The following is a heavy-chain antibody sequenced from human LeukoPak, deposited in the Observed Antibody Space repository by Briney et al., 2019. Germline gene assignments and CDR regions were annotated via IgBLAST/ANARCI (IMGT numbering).Heavy chain of an antibody. J-gene: IGHJ4*02. D-gene: IGHD3-16*01. V-gene: IGHV1-18*04. CDR2: ISAYNGNT. CDR1: GYTFTGYY. Sequence: ASVKVSCKASGYTFTGYYMHWVRQAPGQGLEWMGWISAYNGNTNYAQKLQGRVTMTTDTSTSTAYMELRSLRSDDTAVYYCARDTRWGTPRTLDYWGQGTLVTVSS. CDR3: ARDTRWGTPRTLDY.